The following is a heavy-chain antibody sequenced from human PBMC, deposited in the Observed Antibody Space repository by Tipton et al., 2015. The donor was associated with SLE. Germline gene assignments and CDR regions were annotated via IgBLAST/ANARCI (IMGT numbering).Heavy chain of an antibody. CDR3: ARDGDAAAGFDY. V-gene: IGHV4-59*01. J-gene: IGHJ4*02. Sequence: LRLSCTVSGGSISSYYWSWIRQPPGKGLEWIGYIYYSGSTNYNPSLKSRVTISVDTSKNQFSLKLSSVTAADTAVYYCARDGDAAAGFDYWGQGTLVTVSS. CDR2: IYYSGST. D-gene: IGHD6-13*01. CDR1: GGSISSYY.